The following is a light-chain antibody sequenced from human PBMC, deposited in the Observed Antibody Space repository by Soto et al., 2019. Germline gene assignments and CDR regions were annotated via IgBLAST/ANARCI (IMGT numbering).Light chain of an antibody. Sequence: DIQMTKSRSTLSASVGARVTITCRTSQSISSWLAGYRQKPGKAPKLLIYDASSLESGVPPRFSRSGSGKEFTLTISILQPDDFATYDCQQYNSYSWTFGQGTKVEIK. J-gene: IGKJ1*01. CDR1: QSISSW. CDR3: QQYNSYSWT. V-gene: IGKV1-5*01. CDR2: DAS.